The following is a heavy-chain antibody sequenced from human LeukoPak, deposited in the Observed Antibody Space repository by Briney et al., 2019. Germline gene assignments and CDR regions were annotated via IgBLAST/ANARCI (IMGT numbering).Heavy chain of an antibody. J-gene: IGHJ4*02. CDR1: GLTFSHYA. CDR3: ARGALSGSGTFDY. D-gene: IGHD1-26*01. V-gene: IGHV3-21*01. Sequence: NTGGSLRLSCAASGLTFSHYAINWVRQAPGKGLEWVSYISSTSKFIYFADSVKGRFTISRDNDKNSLTLQLNSLRPEDTAVYYCARGALSGSGTFDYWGQGTLVTVSS. CDR2: ISSTSKFI.